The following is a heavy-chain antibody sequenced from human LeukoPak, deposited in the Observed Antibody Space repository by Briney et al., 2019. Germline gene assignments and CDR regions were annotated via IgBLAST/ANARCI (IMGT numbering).Heavy chain of an antibody. D-gene: IGHD2-15*01. V-gene: IGHV4-30-4*01. Sequence: SETLSLTCTVSGGSISSGDYYWSWIRQPPGKGLEWIGYIYYSGSTYYNPSLKSGVTISVHTSKHQFSLKLSSVTAADTAVYYCASSVVAVRFDYWGQGTLVTVSS. J-gene: IGHJ4*02. CDR3: ASSVVAVRFDY. CDR2: IYYSGST. CDR1: GGSISSGDYY.